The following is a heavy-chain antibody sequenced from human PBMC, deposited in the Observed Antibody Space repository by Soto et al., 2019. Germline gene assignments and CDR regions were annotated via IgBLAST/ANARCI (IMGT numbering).Heavy chain of an antibody. CDR2: IYYSGST. J-gene: IGHJ3*02. V-gene: IGHV4-59*01. Sequence: SETLSLTCTVSGGSISSYYWSWIRQPPGKGLEWIGYIYYSGSTNYNPSLKSRVTISVDTSKNQFSLKLSSVTAADTAVYYCARDWARYCSGGSCWVDAFDIWGQGTMVTVSS. CDR3: ARDWARYCSGGSCWVDAFDI. CDR1: GGSISSYY. D-gene: IGHD2-15*01.